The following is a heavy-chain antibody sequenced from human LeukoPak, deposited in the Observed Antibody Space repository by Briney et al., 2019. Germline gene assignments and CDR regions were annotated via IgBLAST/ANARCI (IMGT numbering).Heavy chain of an antibody. V-gene: IGHV3-23*01. CDR2: ISGSGDST. CDR1: GLTFSSQV. J-gene: IGHJ4*02. CDR3: AKDGGPIVVTYDY. Sequence: GGSLRLSCAASGLTFSSQVMSWVRQIPGKGLEWISTISGSGDSTYYADSVKGRFTISRDNSKNTLYLQMNSLRAEDTAVYYCAKDGGPIVVTYDYWGQGTLVTVSS. D-gene: IGHD4-23*01.